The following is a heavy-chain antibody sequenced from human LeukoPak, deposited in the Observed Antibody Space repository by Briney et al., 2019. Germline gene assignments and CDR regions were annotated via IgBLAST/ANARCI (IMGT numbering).Heavy chain of an antibody. CDR2: ISGSGGST. J-gene: IGHJ3*02. CDR1: GFTFSSYA. V-gene: IGHV3-23*01. Sequence: PGGSLRLSCAASGFTFSSYAMSWVRQAPGKGLEWVSAISGSGGSTYYADSVKGRFTISRDNSKNTLYLQMNSLRAEDTAVYYCAKECVVVPAAMGNDAFDIWGQGTTVTVSS. CDR3: AKECVVVPAAMGNDAFDI. D-gene: IGHD2-2*01.